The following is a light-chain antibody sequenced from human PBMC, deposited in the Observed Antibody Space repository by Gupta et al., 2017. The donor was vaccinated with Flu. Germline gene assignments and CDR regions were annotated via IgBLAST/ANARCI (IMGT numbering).Light chain of an antibody. Sequence: SVLTQPPSVSGAPGQRVTISCTGSSSNIGAGYDVHWYQQVPGRAPKVLIYGSSNRPSGVPDRFFGSKSGISASLAITGLQVEDEADYYCQSYDTSLSGWVFGGGTKVTAL. CDR2: GSS. CDR3: QSYDTSLSGWV. CDR1: SSNIGAGYD. V-gene: IGLV1-40*01. J-gene: IGLJ3*02.